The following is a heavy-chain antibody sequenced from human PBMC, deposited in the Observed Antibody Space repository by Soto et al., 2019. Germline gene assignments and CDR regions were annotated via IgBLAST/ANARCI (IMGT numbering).Heavy chain of an antibody. CDR2: IYHSGST. CDR3: ASAGGLGAVAADY. V-gene: IGHV4-30-2*01. D-gene: IGHD6-19*01. J-gene: IGHJ4*02. CDR1: GGSISSGGYS. Sequence: QLQLQESGSGLVKPSQTLSLTCAVSGGSISSGGYSWSWIRQPPGKGLEWIGYIYHSGSTYYNPSLKSRVHISGDRSKNQVSLKLSSVTAADTAVYYCASAGGLGAVAADYWGQGTLVTVSS.